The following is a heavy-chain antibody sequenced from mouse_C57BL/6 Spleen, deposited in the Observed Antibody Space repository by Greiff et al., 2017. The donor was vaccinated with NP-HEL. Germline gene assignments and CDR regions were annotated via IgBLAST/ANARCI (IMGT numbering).Heavy chain of an antibody. CDR1: GFNIKDYY. CDR2: INPEDGET. V-gene: IGHV14-2*01. J-gene: IGHJ2*01. CDR3: VRNYIGISFVY. Sequence: EVQLQQSGAELVKPGASVKLSCTASGFNIKDYYMHWVKQRTEQGLEWIGRINPEDGETKYAPNFQGKATIIADTSSNTANLRLNSLTSEEPAVNFWVRNYIGISFVYRDKGTT. D-gene: IGHD1-1*01.